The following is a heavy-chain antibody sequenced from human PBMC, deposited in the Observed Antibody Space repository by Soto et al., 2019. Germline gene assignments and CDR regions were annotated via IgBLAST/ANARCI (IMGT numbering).Heavy chain of an antibody. Sequence: QVQLVQSGAEVKKPGSSVKVSCKPSGGTFSSYTISWVRQAPGQGLEWMGRIIPILGIANYAQKFQGRVTITPDKSTSTAYMELSSLRSEDTAVYYCASLATADTLDYWGQGTLVTVSS. V-gene: IGHV1-69*02. D-gene: IGHD6-13*01. J-gene: IGHJ4*02. CDR1: GGTFSSYT. CDR3: ASLATADTLDY. CDR2: IIPILGIA.